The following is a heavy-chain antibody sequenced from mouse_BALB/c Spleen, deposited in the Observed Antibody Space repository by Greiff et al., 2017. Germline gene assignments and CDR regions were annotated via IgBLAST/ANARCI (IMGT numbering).Heavy chain of an antibody. CDR2: ISSGSSTI. Sequence: EVMLVESGGGLVQPGGSRKLSCAASGFTFSSFGMHWVRQAPEKGLEWVAYISSGSSTIYYADTVKGRFTISRDNPKNTLFLQMTSLRSEDTAMYYCARGGYGLGRFGYWGQGTTLTVSS. D-gene: IGHD1-2*01. CDR1: GFTFSSFG. J-gene: IGHJ2*01. V-gene: IGHV5-17*02. CDR3: ARGGYGLGRFGY.